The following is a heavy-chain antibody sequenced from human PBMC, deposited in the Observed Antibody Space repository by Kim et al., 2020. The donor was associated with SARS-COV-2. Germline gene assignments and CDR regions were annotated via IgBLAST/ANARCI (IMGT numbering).Heavy chain of an antibody. J-gene: IGHJ4*02. CDR3: AKDTFPVVSALGGSFDY. Sequence: GRLSISRDNSKNCLYLKMNSLRTEDTALYYCAKDTFPVVSALGGSFDYWGQGTLVTVSS. V-gene: IGHV3-43*01. D-gene: IGHD2-2*01.